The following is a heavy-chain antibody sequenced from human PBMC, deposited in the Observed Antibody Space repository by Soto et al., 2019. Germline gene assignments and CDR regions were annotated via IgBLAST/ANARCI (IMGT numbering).Heavy chain of an antibody. CDR3: ARYCSGGSCSYYYYSGMDV. J-gene: IGHJ6*02. CDR1: GGTFSSYA. D-gene: IGHD2-15*01. Sequence: GASVKVSCKASGGTFSSYAISWVRQAPGQGLEWMGGIIPIFGTANYAQKFQGRVTITADESTSTAYMELSSLRSEDTAVYYCARYCSGGSCSYYYYSGMDVWGQGTTVTVSS. V-gene: IGHV1-69*13. CDR2: IIPIFGTA.